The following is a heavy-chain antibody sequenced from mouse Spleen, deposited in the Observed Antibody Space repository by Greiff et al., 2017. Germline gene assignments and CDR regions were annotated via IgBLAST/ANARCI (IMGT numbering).Heavy chain of an antibody. V-gene: IGHV1-26*01. Sequence: VQLQQSGPELVKPGASVKISCKASGYTFTDYYMNWVKQSHGKSLEWIGDINPNNGGTSYNQKFKGKATLTVDKSSSTAYMELRSLTSEDSAVYYCASITTVVATDWYFDVWGTGTTVTVSS. J-gene: IGHJ1*03. CDR1: GYTFTDYY. D-gene: IGHD1-1*01. CDR2: INPNNGGT. CDR3: ASITTVVATDWYFDV.